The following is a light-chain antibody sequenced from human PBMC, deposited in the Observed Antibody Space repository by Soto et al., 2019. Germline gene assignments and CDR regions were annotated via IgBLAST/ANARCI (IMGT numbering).Light chain of an antibody. J-gene: IGKJ4*01. CDR1: QNIRTY. CDR3: QQRYNWLT. Sequence: EKGLTPSPAPLAVSPGGRATLPRRGGQNIRTYLAWYQQKSGQAPRLLIHDASNRASGTPARFSGSGSGTDFTLTISSLEPEDSAVYYCQQRYNWLTFGGGTKVDIK. CDR2: DAS. V-gene: IGKV3-11*01.